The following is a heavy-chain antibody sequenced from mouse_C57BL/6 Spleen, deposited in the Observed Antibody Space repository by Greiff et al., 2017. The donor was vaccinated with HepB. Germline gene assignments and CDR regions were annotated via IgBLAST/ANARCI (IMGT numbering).Heavy chain of an antibody. J-gene: IGHJ2*01. V-gene: IGHV5-4*01. CDR2: ISDGGSYT. CDR1: GFTFSSYA. D-gene: IGHD2-10*02. CDR3: ARDEREYGYGTLDY. Sequence: EVKLMESGGGLVKPGGSLKLSCAASGFTFSSYAMSWVRQTPEKRLEWVATISDGGSYTYYPDNVKGRFTISRDNAKNNLYLQMSHLKSEDTAMYYCARDEREYGYGTLDYWGQGTTLTVSS.